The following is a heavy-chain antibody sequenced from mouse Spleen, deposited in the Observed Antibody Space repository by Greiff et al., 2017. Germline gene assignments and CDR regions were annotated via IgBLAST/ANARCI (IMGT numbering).Heavy chain of an antibody. CDR3: TRGGLRRGFAY. V-gene: IGHV1S81*02. J-gene: IGHJ3*01. CDR2: INPSNGGT. Sequence: QVQLQQSGAELVKPGASVKLSCKASGYTFTSYYMYWVKQRPGQGLEWIGEINPSNGGTNFNEKFKSKATLTVDKSSSTAYMQLSSLTSEDSAVYYCTRGGLRRGFAYWGQGTLVTVSA. CDR1: GYTFTSYY. D-gene: IGHD2-2*01.